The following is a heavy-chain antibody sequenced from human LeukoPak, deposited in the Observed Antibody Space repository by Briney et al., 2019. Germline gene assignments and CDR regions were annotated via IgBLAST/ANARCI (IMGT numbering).Heavy chain of an antibody. CDR2: FDPEGGET. V-gene: IGHV1-24*01. Sequence: ASVKVSCKVSGYTLTELSMHWVRQAPGKGLEWMGGFDPEGGETIYAQKFQGRVTMTEDTSTDTAYMELSSLRSEDTAVEYCATELRVPAWGAFDIWGQGTMVTVSS. CDR3: ATELRVPAWGAFDI. D-gene: IGHD2-2*01. CDR1: GYTLTELS. J-gene: IGHJ3*02.